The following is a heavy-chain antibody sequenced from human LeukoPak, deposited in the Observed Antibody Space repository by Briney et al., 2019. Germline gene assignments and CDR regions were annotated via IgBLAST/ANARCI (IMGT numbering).Heavy chain of an antibody. V-gene: IGHV1-18*01. Sequence: ASVKVSCKSSGYTFTSYGISLMRQAPGQGLEWMGWISAYNGNTNYAHKLQGRVTMTTDTSTSTAYMELRSLRSDDTAVYYCARVIAARLDYWGQGTLVTVSS. CDR1: GYTFTSYG. D-gene: IGHD6-6*01. CDR3: ARVIAARLDY. CDR2: ISAYNGNT. J-gene: IGHJ4*02.